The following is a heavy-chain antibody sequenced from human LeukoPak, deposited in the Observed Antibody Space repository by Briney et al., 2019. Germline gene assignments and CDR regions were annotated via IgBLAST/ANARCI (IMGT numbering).Heavy chain of an antibody. V-gene: IGHV3-23*01. CDR1: GFTFSSYA. Sequence: GGSLRLSCAASGFTFSSYAMSWVRQAPGKGLEWVSAISGSGGSTYYADSVKGRFTISRDNSKNTLYLQMNSLRAEDTAVYYCAKDREGAYYYDSIDDYWGQGTLVTVSS. J-gene: IGHJ4*02. D-gene: IGHD3-22*01. CDR2: ISGSGGST. CDR3: AKDREGAYYYDSIDDY.